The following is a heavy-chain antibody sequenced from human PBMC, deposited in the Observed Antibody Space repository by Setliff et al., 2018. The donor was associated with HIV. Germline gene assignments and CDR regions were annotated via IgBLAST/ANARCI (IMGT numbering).Heavy chain of an antibody. CDR1: GYTFTTYD. D-gene: IGHD1-1*01. J-gene: IGHJ5*02. CDR3: ARGAYNYDL. CDR2: MNPKNKNT. Sequence: SCKASGYTFTTYDINWVRQATGQGLEWMGRMNPKNKNTGYSQRFEGRISMTGDTTTSTAYMELSGLISDDTALYYCARGAYNYDLWGQGTLVTVSS. V-gene: IGHV1-8*02.